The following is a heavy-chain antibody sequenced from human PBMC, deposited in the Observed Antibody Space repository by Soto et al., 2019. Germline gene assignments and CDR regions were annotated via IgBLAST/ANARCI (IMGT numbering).Heavy chain of an antibody. Sequence: QVQLQESGPGLVKPSQTLSLTCTVSGGSISSGGYYWSWIRQHPGKGLEWIGYIYYSGSTYYNPSLKSRVTISVDTSKNQCSLKLSSVTAADTAVYYCARVRLDSSGYYYHWYFDLWGRGTLVTVSS. J-gene: IGHJ2*01. CDR2: IYYSGST. V-gene: IGHV4-31*03. CDR1: GGSISSGGYY. D-gene: IGHD3-22*01. CDR3: ARVRLDSSGYYYHWYFDL.